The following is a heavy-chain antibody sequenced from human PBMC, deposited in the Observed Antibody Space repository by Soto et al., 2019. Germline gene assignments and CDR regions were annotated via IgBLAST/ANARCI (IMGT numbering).Heavy chain of an antibody. CDR1: GFTFGDYA. J-gene: IGHJ4*02. CDR2: IRSKAYGGTT. CDR3: TRGGVVITPHYFDY. Sequence: PGGSLRLSCTASGFTFGDYAMSWFRQAPGKGLEWVGFIRSKAYGGTTEYAASVKGRFTISRDDSKSIAYLQMNSLKTEDTAVYYCTRGGVVITPHYFDYWGQGTLVTVSS. V-gene: IGHV3-49*03. D-gene: IGHD3-3*01.